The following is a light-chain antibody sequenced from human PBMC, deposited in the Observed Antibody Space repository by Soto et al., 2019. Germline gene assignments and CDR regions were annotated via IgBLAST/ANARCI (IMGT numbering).Light chain of an antibody. CDR3: QQYGSSPET. V-gene: IGKV3-20*01. CDR2: GAS. CDR1: QSVSSNY. Sequence: EIVMTQSPATLSVSPGERATLSCRASQSVSSNYLAWYQQKPGQAPRLLIYGASSRATGIPDRFSGSGSGTDFTLTISRLAPEDFAVYYCQQYGSSPETFGQGTKV. J-gene: IGKJ1*01.